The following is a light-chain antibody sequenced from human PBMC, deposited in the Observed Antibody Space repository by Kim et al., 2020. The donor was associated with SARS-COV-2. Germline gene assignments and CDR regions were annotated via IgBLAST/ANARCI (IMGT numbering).Light chain of an antibody. CDR3: QQYNNWPPDT. CDR1: QSIGSN. J-gene: IGKJ2*01. Sequence: VSPGERATLSCRASQSIGSNLAWYQQKPGQAPRLLIYDTSTRATGIPVRFSGSGSGTEFTLTISSLQSEDFAVYYCQQYNNWPPDTFGQGTKLEI. CDR2: DTS. V-gene: IGKV3-15*01.